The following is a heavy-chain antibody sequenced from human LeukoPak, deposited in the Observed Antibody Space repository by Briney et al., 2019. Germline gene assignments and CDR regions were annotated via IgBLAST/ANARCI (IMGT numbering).Heavy chain of an antibody. V-gene: IGHV3-21*01. D-gene: IGHD3-16*01. CDR2: ISSSSSYI. CDR1: GFTFSSYS. J-gene: IGHJ6*03. CDR3: ARTMGAGVYYYYYMDV. Sequence: PGGSLRLSCAASGFTFSSYSMNWVRQAPGKGLEWVSSISSSSSYIYYADSVKGRFTISRDNAKNSLYLQMNSLRAEDTAVYYCARTMGAGVYYYYYMDVWGKGTTVTISS.